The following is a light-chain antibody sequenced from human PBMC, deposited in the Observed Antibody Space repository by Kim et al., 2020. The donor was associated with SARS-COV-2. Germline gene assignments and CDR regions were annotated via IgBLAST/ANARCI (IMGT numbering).Light chain of an antibody. V-gene: IGLV3-1*01. J-gene: IGLJ2*01. Sequence: SYELTQPPSVSVSPGQTASISCSGHKLGDKYACWYQQRPGQSPVLVIYEDTRRPSGIPERFSASTSGNTATLTISGTQAMDEADYYCQAWDSTTVIFGGGTQLTVL. CDR1: KLGDKY. CDR2: EDT. CDR3: QAWDSTTVI.